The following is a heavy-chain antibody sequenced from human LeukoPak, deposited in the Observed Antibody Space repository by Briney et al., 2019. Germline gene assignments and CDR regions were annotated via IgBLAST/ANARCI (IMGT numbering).Heavy chain of an antibody. CDR2: ISSSSSYI. V-gene: IGHV3-21*01. J-gene: IGHJ4*02. CDR1: GFTFSSYS. CDR3: ARDGGGDATVDY. D-gene: IGHD2-21*01. Sequence: PGGSLRLSCAASGFTFSSYSMNWVRQAPGKGLEWASSISSSSSYIYYADSVKGRFTISRDNAKNSLYLQMNSLRAEDTAVYYCARDGGGDATVDYWGQGTLVTVSS.